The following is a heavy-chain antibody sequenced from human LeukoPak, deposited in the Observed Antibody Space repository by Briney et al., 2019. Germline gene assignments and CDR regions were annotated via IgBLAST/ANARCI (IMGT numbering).Heavy chain of an antibody. CDR2: ISSSGSTI. CDR3: AKNSGSYSFRYFDN. Sequence: GGSLRLSCVGSGFSLSAFSMTWVRQAPGKGLEWVSYISSSGSTIHYADSVKGRFTVSRANVKSSLYLQMNNLRVEDTAVYYCAKNSGSYSFRYFDNWGQGTQVTVSS. D-gene: IGHD1-26*01. CDR1: GFSLSAFS. J-gene: IGHJ4*02. V-gene: IGHV3-48*01.